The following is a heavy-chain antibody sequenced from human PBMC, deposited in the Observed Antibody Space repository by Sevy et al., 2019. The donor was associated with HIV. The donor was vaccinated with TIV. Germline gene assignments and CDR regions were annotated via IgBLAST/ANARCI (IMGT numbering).Heavy chain of an antibody. D-gene: IGHD3-22*01. J-gene: IGHJ3*02. CDR3: TRTKGVYGYYDSSGYHEDDAFDI. CDR2: IRSKANTYAT. Sequence: GGSLRLSCAASGFTFSGSAMHWVRQASGKGLEWVGRIRSKANTYATVYAASLKGRFTISRDASKNTSLLQMNSLKTEDTAVYYLTRTKGVYGYYDSSGYHEDDAFDIWGQGTMVTVSS. CDR1: GFTFSGSA. V-gene: IGHV3-73*01.